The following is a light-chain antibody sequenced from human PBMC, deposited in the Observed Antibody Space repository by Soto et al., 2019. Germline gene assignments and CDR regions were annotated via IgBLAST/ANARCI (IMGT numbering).Light chain of an antibody. CDR2: DAS. V-gene: IGKV1-5*01. CDR3: QQYNSYRT. Sequence: EIQITQSPSTLSAYVGDRVTITCRASQSISSWLAWYQQKPGKAPKLLIYDASSLESGVPSRFSGSGSGTEFTLTISSLQPDDFATYYCQQYNSYRTFGQGTKV. CDR1: QSISSW. J-gene: IGKJ1*01.